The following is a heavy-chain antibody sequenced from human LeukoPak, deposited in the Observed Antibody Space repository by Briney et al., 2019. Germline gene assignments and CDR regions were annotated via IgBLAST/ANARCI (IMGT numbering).Heavy chain of an antibody. V-gene: IGHV1-2*02. D-gene: IGHD3-16*01. CDR3: AKDRGPQWWGSFDY. CDR1: GYTFTGYY. CDR2: INPHSGET. Sequence: ASVKVSCKASGYTFTGYYIHWVRQAPGQGLEWMGWINPHSGETNYAQSFQGRVTITRETSISKVYMDLSRLRSDDTAVYYCAKDRGPQWWGSFDYWGQGTLVTVSS. J-gene: IGHJ4*02.